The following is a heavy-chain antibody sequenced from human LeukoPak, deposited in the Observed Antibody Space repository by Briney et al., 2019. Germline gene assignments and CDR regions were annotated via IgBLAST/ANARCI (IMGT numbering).Heavy chain of an antibody. D-gene: IGHD6-13*01. CDR2: INTDGSST. V-gene: IGHV3-74*01. Sequence: GGSLRLSCAASGFTFSSYWMHWVRQAPGKGLVWVSRINTDGSSTSYADSVKGRFTISRDNAKNTLYLQMNSLRTEDTAVYYCARESGIAAALDPWGQGTLVTVSS. J-gene: IGHJ5*02. CDR1: GFTFSSYW. CDR3: ARESGIAAALDP.